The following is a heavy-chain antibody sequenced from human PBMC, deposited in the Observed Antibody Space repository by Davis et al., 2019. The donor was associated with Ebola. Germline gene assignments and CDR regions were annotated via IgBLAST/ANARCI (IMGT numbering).Heavy chain of an antibody. Sequence: PGGSLRLSCAASGFSFSNVWMIWVRQAPGKGLEWVGRIKHKADGGTTDYAAPVKGRFIISRDDSKNTLYLQMNSLETEDTAVYYCAKQGEVTPGQNYFDSWGQGILVTVSS. J-gene: IGHJ4*02. V-gene: IGHV3-15*01. D-gene: IGHD1-1*01. CDR3: AKQGEVTPGQNYFDS. CDR1: GFSFSNVW. CDR2: IKHKADGGTT.